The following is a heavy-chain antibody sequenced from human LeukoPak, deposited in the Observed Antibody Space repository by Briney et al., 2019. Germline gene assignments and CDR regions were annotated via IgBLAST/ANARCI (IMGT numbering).Heavy chain of an antibody. CDR3: AKDSLVGGWLVGYSFDS. D-gene: IGHD6-19*01. J-gene: IGHJ4*02. Sequence: GGSLRLSCAASGFTFSSYEMNWVRQAPGKGLEWVSYISSGGSTVHYADSVKGRFTISRDNSKNTLFLQMNSLRAEDTAVYYCAKDSLVGGWLVGYSFDSWGQGTLVTVSS. CDR1: GFTFSSYE. V-gene: IGHV3-48*03. CDR2: ISSGGSTV.